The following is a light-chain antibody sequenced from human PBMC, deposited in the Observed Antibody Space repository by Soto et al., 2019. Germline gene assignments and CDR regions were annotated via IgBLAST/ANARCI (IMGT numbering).Light chain of an antibody. Sequence: QSVLTQPASVSGSPGQSITISCTGTSSDVGGYNLVSWYQQHTGTAPKLIIYEVRNRPSGISSRFSGSRSGTTASLTISGLQPEDEGDYYCSAYTVRSTLVFGGGTK. J-gene: IGLJ3*02. CDR2: EVR. CDR3: SAYTVRSTLV. CDR1: SSDVGGYNL. V-gene: IGLV2-14*01.